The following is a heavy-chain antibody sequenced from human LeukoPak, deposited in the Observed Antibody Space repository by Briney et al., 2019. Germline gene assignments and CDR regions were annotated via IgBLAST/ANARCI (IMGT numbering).Heavy chain of an antibody. Sequence: SETLSLTCTVSGGSISSYYWSWIRQPPGKGLEWIGYIYYSGSTNYNPSLKSRVTISVDTSKNQFSLKLSSVTAADTAVYYCARRFNYRPFDYWGQGTLVTVSS. J-gene: IGHJ4*02. CDR3: ARRFNYRPFDY. CDR1: GGSISSYY. CDR2: IYYSGST. V-gene: IGHV4-59*12. D-gene: IGHD4-11*01.